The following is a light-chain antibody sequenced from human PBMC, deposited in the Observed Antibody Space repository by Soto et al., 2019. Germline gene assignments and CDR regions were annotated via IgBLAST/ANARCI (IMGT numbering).Light chain of an antibody. CDR3: QHYGSSPPEFT. V-gene: IGKV3-20*01. CDR1: QSVSSND. CDR2: GAS. J-gene: IGKJ3*01. Sequence: EIVLTQSPGTLSLSPGERATLSCRASQSVSSNDLAWYQQRPGQAPRLLIFGASYRAAGIPDRFSGSGSGTDFILTISRLEPEDFAVYYCQHYGSSPPEFTFGPGTKVDSK.